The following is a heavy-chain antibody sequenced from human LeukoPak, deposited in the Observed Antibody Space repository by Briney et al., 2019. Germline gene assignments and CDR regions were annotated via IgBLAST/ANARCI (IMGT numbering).Heavy chain of an antibody. CDR2: ISSSGSTI. J-gene: IGHJ3*02. CDR3: ARAGGGAYDFWSGYAFDI. V-gene: IGHV3-11*01. D-gene: IGHD3-3*01. CDR1: GFTFSDYY. Sequence: GGSLRLSCAASGFTFSDYYMSWIRQAPGKGLEWVSYISSSGSTIYCADSVKGRFTISRDNAKNSLYLQMNSLRAEDTAVYYCARAGGGAYDFWSGYAFDIWGQGTMVTVSS.